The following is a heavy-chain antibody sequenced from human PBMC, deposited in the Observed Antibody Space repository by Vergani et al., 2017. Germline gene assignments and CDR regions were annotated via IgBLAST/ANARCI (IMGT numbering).Heavy chain of an antibody. CDR1: GFTSAGYA. Sequence: DVQLEESGGGLVLPGRSLRLSCVASGFTSAGYAMHWVRQAPGKGLEWVSGISWNSNSIGYADSVKGRFTISRDNAKNSLYLQMNSLRAEDTALYYCEKXLGTSPGGGWFDPWGQGTLVTVSS. D-gene: IGHD3-10*01. J-gene: IGHJ5*02. V-gene: IGHV3-9*02. CDR3: EKXLGTSPGGGWFDP. CDR2: ISWNSNSI.